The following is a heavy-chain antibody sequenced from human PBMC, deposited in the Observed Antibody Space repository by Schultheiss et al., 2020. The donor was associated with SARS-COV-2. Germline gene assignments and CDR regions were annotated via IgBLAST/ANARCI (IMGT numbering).Heavy chain of an antibody. J-gene: IGHJ4*01. D-gene: IGHD3-3*01. Sequence: SETLSLTCAVYGGSFSGYYWSWIRQPPGKALEWIGYIYYSGTTNYSPSLKSRLTISIYTSKNQFSLKLSSVTAADTAVYYCARTWERFTIFGDWGQGMLVTVSS. CDR2: IYYSGTT. CDR3: ARTWERFTIFGD. CDR1: GGSFSGYY. V-gene: IGHV4-59*12.